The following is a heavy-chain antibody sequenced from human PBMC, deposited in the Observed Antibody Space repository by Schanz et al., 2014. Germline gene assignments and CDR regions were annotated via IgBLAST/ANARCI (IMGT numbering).Heavy chain of an antibody. CDR2: ISRDGTTS. V-gene: IGHV3-11*04. D-gene: IGHD4-17*01. J-gene: IGHJ4*02. CDR1: GFIFNDYY. CDR3: VRDTDYHFDY. Sequence: VQLVESGGGLVQSGGSLRLSCAASGFIFNDYYMNWIRQAPGKGLEWLSYISRDGTTSYYADSVKGRFTISRDNAKNTLYLQMNSLRAEDTAVYYCVRDTDYHFDYWGQGTLVTVSS.